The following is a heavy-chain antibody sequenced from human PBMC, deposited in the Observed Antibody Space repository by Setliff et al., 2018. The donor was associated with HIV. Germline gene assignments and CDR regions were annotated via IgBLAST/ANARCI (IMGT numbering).Heavy chain of an antibody. CDR3: ARDSMGEIAVAGPDYFDY. J-gene: IGHJ4*02. CDR1: GFTFSSYS. V-gene: IGHV3-48*04. CDR2: ISSSGSTI. Sequence: GGSLRLSCGVSGFTFSSYSMNWARQAPGKGLEWVSFISSSGSTIYYAGSVKGRFSISRDNAKNSLYLQMNSLRAEDTAVYYCARDSMGEIAVAGPDYFDYWGQGTLVTVSS. D-gene: IGHD6-19*01.